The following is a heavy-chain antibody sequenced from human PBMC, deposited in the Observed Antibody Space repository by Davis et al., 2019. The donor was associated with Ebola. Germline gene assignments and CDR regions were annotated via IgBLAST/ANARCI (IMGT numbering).Heavy chain of an antibody. J-gene: IGHJ4*02. V-gene: IGHV3-21*01. CDR3: ARGAGAAGDY. CDR2: ISSSGDYI. Sequence: GESLKISCAASRFTFSNYNMNWVRQAPGKGLEWVSSISSSGDYIYYADSVKGRFTISRDNAKNSLYLQMNSLRAEDTAVYYCARGAGAAGDYWGQGTLVTVSS. D-gene: IGHD6-13*01. CDR1: RFTFSNYN.